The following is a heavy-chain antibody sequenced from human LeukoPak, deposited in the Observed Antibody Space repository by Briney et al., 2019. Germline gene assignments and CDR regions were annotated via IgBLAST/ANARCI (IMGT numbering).Heavy chain of an antibody. CDR1: GFTFSRYG. CDR3: VKDREIDWGNSFDY. J-gene: IGHJ4*02. CDR2: IRYDGSNK. V-gene: IGHV3-30*02. Sequence: GGSLRLSCAASGFTFSRYGMHWVRQAPGKGLEWVAFIRYDGSNKVYADSVKGRFTISRDNSKNTLYLQMNSLRPEDTAVYYCVKDREIDWGNSFDYWGQGTLVTVSS. D-gene: IGHD7-27*01.